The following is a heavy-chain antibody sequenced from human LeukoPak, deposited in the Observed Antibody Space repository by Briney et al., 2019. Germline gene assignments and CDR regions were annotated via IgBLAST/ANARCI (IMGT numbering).Heavy chain of an antibody. CDR3: ARLITVTGPSYFDY. D-gene: IGHD4-17*01. CDR1: GYKFNTYW. CDR2: IFTPDSDT. J-gene: IGHJ4*02. Sequence: HGESLKISCKASGYKFNTYWIGWVRQMPGKGLEWMGIIFTPDSDTRYSPSFQGQVTISADKSISTAYLQWSSLKASDTAMYYCARLITVTGPSYFDYWGQGTLVTVSS. V-gene: IGHV5-51*01.